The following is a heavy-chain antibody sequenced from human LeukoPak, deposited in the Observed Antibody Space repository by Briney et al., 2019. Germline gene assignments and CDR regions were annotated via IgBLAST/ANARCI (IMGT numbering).Heavy chain of an antibody. CDR2: INHSGST. J-gene: IGHJ5*02. V-gene: IGHV4-34*01. Sequence: PSETLSLTCAVYGGSFSGYYWSWIRQPPGKGLEWIGEINHSGSTNYNPSLKSRVTISVDTSKNQFSLKLSSVTAADTAVYYCARHINYYGSGSYYRRDNWFDPWGQGTLVTVSS. CDR1: GGSFSGYY. D-gene: IGHD3-10*01. CDR3: ARHINYYGSGSYYRRDNWFDP.